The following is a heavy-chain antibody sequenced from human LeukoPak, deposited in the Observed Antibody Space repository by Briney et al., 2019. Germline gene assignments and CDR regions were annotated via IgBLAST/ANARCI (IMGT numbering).Heavy chain of an antibody. CDR1: GFTFSTYT. Sequence: GGSLRLSCAASGFTFSTYTMTWVRQAPGKGLEWVSAISASGASTYYADSVKGRFTISRDNSENTLYLQLNSLRAEDTAVYYCASPLSGYCSSASCYIDYWGHGTLVTVSS. J-gene: IGHJ4*01. V-gene: IGHV3-23*01. CDR2: ISASGAST. CDR3: ASPLSGYCSSASCYIDY. D-gene: IGHD2-2*02.